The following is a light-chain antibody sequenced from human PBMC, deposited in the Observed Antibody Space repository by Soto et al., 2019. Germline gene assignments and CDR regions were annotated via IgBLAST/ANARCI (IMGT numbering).Light chain of an antibody. CDR2: AVS. V-gene: IGKV1-5*01. J-gene: IGKJ1*01. CDR1: QTIGDW. Sequence: DIQMTQSPSTLSASVGDRVTITCRASQTIGDWLAWYQQKPGKVPKLLIYAVSNLESGVPSRFSGSGSGTEFALTISSLQPDDFATYYCQQHNSSPWTFGQGTKVEFK. CDR3: QQHNSSPWT.